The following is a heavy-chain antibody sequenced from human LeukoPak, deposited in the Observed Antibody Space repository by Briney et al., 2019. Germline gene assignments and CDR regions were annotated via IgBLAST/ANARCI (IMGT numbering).Heavy chain of an antibody. CDR1: GGSFSGYY. Sequence: SETLSLTCAVYGGSFSGYYWSWIRQPPGKGLEWIGEINHSGSTNYNPSLKSRVTISVDTSKNQFSLKLSSVTAADTAVYYCARHVNFDWPPNWFDPWGQGTLVTVSS. V-gene: IGHV4-34*01. CDR3: ARHVNFDWPPNWFDP. D-gene: IGHD3-9*01. J-gene: IGHJ5*02. CDR2: INHSGST.